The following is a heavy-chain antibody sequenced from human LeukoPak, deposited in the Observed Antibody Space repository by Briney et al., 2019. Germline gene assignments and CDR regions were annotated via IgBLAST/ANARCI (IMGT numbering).Heavy chain of an antibody. CDR1: GASISSYY. J-gene: IGHJ4*02. D-gene: IGHD1-26*01. CDR3: ARGPGSYYEFDY. V-gene: IGHV4-59*01. Sequence: PSETLSLTCTVSGASISSYYWSWIRQPPGKGLEWIAYIYYSGNTNYNPSLKSRVTMSVDRSKNQFSLKLSSVTAADTAAYYSARGPGSYYEFDYWGQGTLVTVSS. CDR2: IYYSGNT.